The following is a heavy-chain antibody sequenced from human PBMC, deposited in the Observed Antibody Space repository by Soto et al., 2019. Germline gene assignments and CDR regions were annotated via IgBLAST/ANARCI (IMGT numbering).Heavy chain of an antibody. V-gene: IGHV3-23*01. CDR2: IGASGAGT. Sequence: EVQLLESGGGLVQPGGSLRLSCTASEFTFRNYAMSWVRQAPGKGLEWVSAIGASGAGTHYSDSVKGRFTISRDNSKNTVYVQINSLRAEDTGVYYCAKCAVLSATSGGWCNWFGPWGQGTLVTVSS. CDR1: EFTFRNYA. CDR3: AKCAVLSATSGGWCNWFGP. J-gene: IGHJ5*02. D-gene: IGHD2-21*01.